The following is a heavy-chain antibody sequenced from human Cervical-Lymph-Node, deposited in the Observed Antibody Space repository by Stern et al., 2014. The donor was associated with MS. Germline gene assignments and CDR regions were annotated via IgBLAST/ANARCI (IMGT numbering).Heavy chain of an antibody. J-gene: IGHJ4*02. CDR2: ISYDGRNK. V-gene: IGHV3-30*04. D-gene: IGHD3-22*01. CDR3: ARDRLPGRDYYDSSGLGGY. Sequence: VQLVESGGGVVQPGGSLRLSCAASGFTFSTYAMNWVRQAPGKGLEWVALISYDGRNKYNADSVMGPFTISRDNSKNTLYLQMNSLSIEDTAVYYCARDRLPGRDYYDSSGLGGYWGQGTLVTVSS. CDR1: GFTFSTYA.